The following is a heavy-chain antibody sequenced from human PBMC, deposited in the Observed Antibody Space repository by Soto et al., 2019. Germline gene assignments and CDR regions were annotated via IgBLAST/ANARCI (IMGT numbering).Heavy chain of an antibody. V-gene: IGHV3-48*03. J-gene: IGHJ5*02. Sequence: PGGSLRLSCAASGFPFSSYEMNWVRQAPGKGLECISYICSSGGTISYADSVKGRFTISRDNAKNSLYLQMNNLRAEDTAVYYCARGVYDSSGYYYPWGQGTLVTVSS. D-gene: IGHD3-22*01. CDR3: ARGVYDSSGYYYP. CDR2: ICSSGGTI. CDR1: GFPFSSYE.